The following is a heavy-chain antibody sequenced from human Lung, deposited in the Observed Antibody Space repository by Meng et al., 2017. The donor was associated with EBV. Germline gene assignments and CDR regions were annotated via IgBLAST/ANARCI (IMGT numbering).Heavy chain of an antibody. CDR1: GGSFSGYY. D-gene: IGHD2-15*01. V-gene: IGHV4-34*01. CDR3: AVTRYCSGGSCFDY. Sequence: QVLLQQLGSGLLTSPETLSLTFAVSGGSFSGYYWSWIRQPPGKWLEWIGEINHSGSTNYNPSLTSRVTISVDTSKNPFSLKLSSVTAADTAVYYCAVTRYCSGGSCFDYWGQGTLVTVSS. CDR2: INHSGST. J-gene: IGHJ4*02.